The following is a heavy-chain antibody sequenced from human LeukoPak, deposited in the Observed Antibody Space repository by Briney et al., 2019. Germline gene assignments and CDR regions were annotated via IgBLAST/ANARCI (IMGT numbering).Heavy chain of an antibody. D-gene: IGHD1-1*01. Sequence: SETLSLTCPVSGGSISNYYWNWIRQPPGKGLEWIGYIYYTGNTNYNPSLKSRVTISVDRSKNQFSLKLSSVTAADTAVYYCARDHLQLQSWGQGPLVTVSS. CDR2: IYYTGNT. CDR3: ARDHLQLQS. J-gene: IGHJ5*02. V-gene: IGHV4-59*01. CDR1: GGSISNYY.